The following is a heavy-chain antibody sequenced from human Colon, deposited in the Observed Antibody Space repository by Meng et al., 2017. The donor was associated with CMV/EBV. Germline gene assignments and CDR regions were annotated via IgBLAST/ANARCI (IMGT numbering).Heavy chain of an antibody. CDR1: GFTFGEYS. Sequence: ASGFTFGEYSMNWVRQAPGKGPEWVARVTSRSLFLSYGVSVKGRFSIFRDNAKNLVYLQMDDLRADDTAVYYCVKPRHDDTEFDFESWGQGTLVTVSS. CDR2: VTSRSLFL. J-gene: IGHJ4*02. D-gene: IGHD1-1*01. V-gene: IGHV3-21*06. CDR3: VKPRHDDTEFDFES.